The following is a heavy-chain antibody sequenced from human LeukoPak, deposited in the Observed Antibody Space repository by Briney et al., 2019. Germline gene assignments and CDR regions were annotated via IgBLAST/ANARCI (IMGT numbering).Heavy chain of an antibody. CDR2: IYHSGST. D-gene: IGHD3-16*01. CDR1: GGSISGYP. Sequence: SETLSLTCTVSGGSISGYPCSWIRQPPGKGLEWIGEIYHSGSTIYNPSLKSRVAISVDTSKNQFSLKLSSVTAADTAVYYCARGLCGGIGSTGRCLYYYGMDVWGQGTTVTVSS. CDR3: ARGLCGGIGSTGRCLYYYGMDV. V-gene: IGHV4-34*01. J-gene: IGHJ6*02.